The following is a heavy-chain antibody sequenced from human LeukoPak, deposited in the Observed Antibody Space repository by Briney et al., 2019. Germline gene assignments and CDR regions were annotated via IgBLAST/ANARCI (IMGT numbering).Heavy chain of an antibody. CDR2: ISSSSSYI. CDR3: AKGHCGGDCYPAFDI. D-gene: IGHD2-21*02. Sequence: GGSLRLSCAASGFTFSSYSMNWVRQAPGKGLEWVSSISSSSSYIYYADSVKGRFTISRDNSKNTLYLQMNSLRAEDTAVYYCAKGHCGGDCYPAFDIWGQGTMVTVSS. V-gene: IGHV3-21*01. CDR1: GFTFSSYS. J-gene: IGHJ3*02.